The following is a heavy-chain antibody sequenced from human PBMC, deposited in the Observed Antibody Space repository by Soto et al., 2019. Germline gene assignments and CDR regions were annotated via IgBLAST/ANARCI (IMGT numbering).Heavy chain of an antibody. Sequence: SETVSITCIVSGGSISNYYWSWIRQPPGKGLEWIGYIYYSGSTNYNPSLTSRVTISVDTSKNQFSLKLSSVTAADTAVYYCARHRYSYGVYYFDYWGQGTLVTVS. D-gene: IGHD5-18*01. CDR1: GGSISNYY. J-gene: IGHJ4*02. V-gene: IGHV4-59*08. CDR3: ARHRYSYGVYYFDY. CDR2: IYYSGST.